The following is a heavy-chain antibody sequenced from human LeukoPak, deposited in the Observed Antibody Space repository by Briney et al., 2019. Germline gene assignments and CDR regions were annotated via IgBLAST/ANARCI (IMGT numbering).Heavy chain of an antibody. CDR2: IRGGGAP. CDR1: GFTFSSHT. V-gene: IGHV3-23*01. Sequence: PGGSLRLSCAASGFTFSSHTMNWVRQAPGKGLQWVSSIRGGGAPVYADSVKGRFTISRDDFKSTVFLQMDSLRPEDTAVYYRARCTIGDGSGWCTWFAPWGQGTLVTVSS. D-gene: IGHD6-19*01. J-gene: IGHJ5*02. CDR3: ARCTIGDGSGWCTWFAP.